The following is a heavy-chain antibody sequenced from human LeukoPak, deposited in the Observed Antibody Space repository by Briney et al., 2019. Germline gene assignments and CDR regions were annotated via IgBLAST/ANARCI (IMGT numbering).Heavy chain of an antibody. J-gene: IGHJ6*02. Sequence: SETLSLTCTVSGGSISSGGYYWSWIRQPPGKGLEWIGEINHSGSTNYNPSLKSRVTISVDTSKSQFSLKLSSVTAADTAVYYCARLSRVTAIPHGYYYGMDVWGQGTTVTVSS. CDR2: INHSGST. CDR3: ARLSRVTAIPHGYYYGMDV. V-gene: IGHV4-39*07. D-gene: IGHD2-21*02. CDR1: GGSISSGGYY.